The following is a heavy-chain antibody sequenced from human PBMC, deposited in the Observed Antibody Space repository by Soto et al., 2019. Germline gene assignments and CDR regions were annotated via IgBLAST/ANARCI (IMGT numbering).Heavy chain of an antibody. J-gene: IGHJ4*02. CDR1: GGSISSGGYY. Sequence: SETLSLTCTVSGGSISSGGYYWSWIRLHPGKGLEWIGYIYYSGSTYYNPSLKSRVTISVDTSKNQFSLKLSSVTAADTAVYYCARSRGAGGVLRYFDWLLPLHWGQGTLVTVSS. CDR2: IYYSGST. D-gene: IGHD3-9*01. V-gene: IGHV4-31*03. CDR3: ARSRGAGGVLRYFDWLLPLH.